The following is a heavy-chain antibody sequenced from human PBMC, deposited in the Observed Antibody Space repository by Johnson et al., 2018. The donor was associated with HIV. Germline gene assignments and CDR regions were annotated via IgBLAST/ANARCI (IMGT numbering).Heavy chain of an antibody. D-gene: IGHD2-8*01. CDR2: ISGSDGTI. V-gene: IGHV3-11*04. Sequence: QVQLVESGGGVVRPGGSLRLSCAASGFSFDDYDMSWVRQAPGKGLEWVSYISGSDGTIWYADSVKGRFTISRDNAKNSFYLQMNSIRAEETAVYYCERSVNAGRPFDVWGQGTMVTVSS. J-gene: IGHJ3*01. CDR3: ERSVNAGRPFDV. CDR1: GFSFDDYD.